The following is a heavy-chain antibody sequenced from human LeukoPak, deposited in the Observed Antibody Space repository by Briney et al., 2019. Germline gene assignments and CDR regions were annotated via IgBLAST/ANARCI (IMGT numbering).Heavy chain of an antibody. J-gene: IGHJ6*02. V-gene: IGHV4-34*01. Sequence: PSETLSLTCAVYGGSFSGYYWSWIRQPPGKGLEWIGEINHSGSTNYNPSLKSRVTISVDTSKNQFSLKLSSVTAADTAVYYCARSYSIFDSYGMDVWGQGTTVTVSS. D-gene: IGHD3-9*01. CDR3: ARSYSIFDSYGMDV. CDR1: GGSFSGYY. CDR2: INHSGST.